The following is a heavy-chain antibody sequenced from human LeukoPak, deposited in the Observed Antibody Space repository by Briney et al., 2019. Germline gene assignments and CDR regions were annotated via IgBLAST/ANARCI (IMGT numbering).Heavy chain of an antibody. CDR3: AREREGCSSTSCFNWFDP. Sequence: GASVKVSCKASGYTFTGYYMHWVRQAPGQGLEWMGWINPNSGGTNYAQKFQGSVTMTRDTSISTAYMELSRLRSDDTAVYYCAREREGCSSTSCFNWFDPWGQGTLVTVSS. CDR2: INPNSGGT. D-gene: IGHD2-2*01. J-gene: IGHJ5*02. V-gene: IGHV1-2*02. CDR1: GYTFTGYY.